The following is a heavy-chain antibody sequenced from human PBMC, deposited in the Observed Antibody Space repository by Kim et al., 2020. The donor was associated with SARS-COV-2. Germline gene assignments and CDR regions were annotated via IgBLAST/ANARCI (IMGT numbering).Heavy chain of an antibody. CDR3: AREGIVVVTVDDAFDI. D-gene: IGHD2-21*02. J-gene: IGHJ3*02. CDR1: GYSISSGYY. V-gene: IGHV4-38-2*02. CDR2: IYHSGST. Sequence: SETLSLTCTVSGYSISSGYYWGWIRQPPGKGLEWIGSIYHSGSTYYNPSLKSRVTISVDTSKNQFSLKLSSVTAADTAVYYCAREGIVVVTVDDAFDIWGQGTMVTVSS.